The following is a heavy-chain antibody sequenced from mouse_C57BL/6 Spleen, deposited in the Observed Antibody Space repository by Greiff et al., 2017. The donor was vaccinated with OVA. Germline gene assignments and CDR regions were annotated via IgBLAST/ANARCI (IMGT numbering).Heavy chain of an antibody. CDR3: TPYYGSSLYYAMDY. CDR1: GYTFTDYE. Sequence: VQLQESGAELVRPGASVTLSCKASGYTFTDYEMHWVKQTPVHGLEWIGAIDPETGGTASNQKFKGKAILTADKSSSTAYMELRSLTSEDSAVYYCTPYYGSSLYYAMDYWGQGTSVTVSS. V-gene: IGHV1-15*01. D-gene: IGHD1-1*01. CDR2: IDPETGGT. J-gene: IGHJ4*01.